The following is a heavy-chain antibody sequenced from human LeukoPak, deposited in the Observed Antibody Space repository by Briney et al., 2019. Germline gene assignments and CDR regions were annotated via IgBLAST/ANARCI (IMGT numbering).Heavy chain of an antibody. CDR2: IYSGGST. J-gene: IGHJ4*02. CDR1: GLSFRDAW. Sequence: GGSLRLSCAASGLSFRDAWMNWVRQAPGKGLEWVSVIYSGGSTYCADSVKGRFTISRDNSKNTLYLQMNSLRAEDTAVYYCAKAIVGATNWGQGTLVTVSS. D-gene: IGHD1-26*01. CDR3: AKAIVGATN. V-gene: IGHV3-53*01.